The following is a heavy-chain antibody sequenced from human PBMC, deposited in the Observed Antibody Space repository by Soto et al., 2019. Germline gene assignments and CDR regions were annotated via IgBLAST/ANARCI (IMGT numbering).Heavy chain of an antibody. CDR3: ARDPPLIAVAGTKYYGMDV. Sequence: LRLSCAASGFTFSDYYMSWIRQAPGKGLEWVSYISSSGSTIYYADSVKGRFTISRDNAKNSLYLQMNSLRAEDTAVYYCARDPPLIAVAGTKYYGMDVWGQGTTVTVSS. CDR2: ISSSGSTI. V-gene: IGHV3-11*01. J-gene: IGHJ6*02. CDR1: GFTFSDYY. D-gene: IGHD6-19*01.